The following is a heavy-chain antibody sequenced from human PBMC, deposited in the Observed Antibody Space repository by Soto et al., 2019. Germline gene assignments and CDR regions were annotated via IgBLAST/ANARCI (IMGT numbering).Heavy chain of an antibody. CDR3: ARLRPGWGSRLSFDY. CDR2: VYYSGRT. D-gene: IGHD2-8*02. J-gene: IGHJ4*02. Sequence: QLQLQESGPGLVKPSDTLSLTCTGSGGSISSSSYYWGWMRQPPGKGLKWIGSVYYSGRTYYNPSLKSRVTISVDTSKNQFSLKLSSVTAADTAVYYCARLRPGWGSRLSFDYWGQGTLVTVSS. CDR1: GGSISSSSYY. V-gene: IGHV4-39*01.